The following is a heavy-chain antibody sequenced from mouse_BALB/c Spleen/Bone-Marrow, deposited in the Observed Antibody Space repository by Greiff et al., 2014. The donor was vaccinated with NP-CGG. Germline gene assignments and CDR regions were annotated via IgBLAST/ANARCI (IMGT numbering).Heavy chain of an antibody. CDR2: IDPANGNT. Sequence: DVKLQESGAELVKPGASVKLSYTASGFNIKDTYMHWVKQRPEQGLEWIGRIDPANGNTKYDPKFQGKATITADTSSNTAYLQLSSLTSEDTAVYYCAIYYYGSSGFAYWGQGTLVTVSA. D-gene: IGHD1-1*01. CDR3: AIYYYGSSGFAY. V-gene: IGHV14-3*02. J-gene: IGHJ3*01. CDR1: GFNIKDTY.